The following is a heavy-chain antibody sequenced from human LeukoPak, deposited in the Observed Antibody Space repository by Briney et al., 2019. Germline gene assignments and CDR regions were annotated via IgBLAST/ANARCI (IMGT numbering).Heavy chain of an antibody. Sequence: GGSLRLSCAASGFTFSSYAMSWVRQAPGKGLECISGFSGSGGSTYYADSVKGRFTISRDNAKNSLYLQMNSLRAEDTAVYYCARLSESLDYWGQGTLVTVSS. V-gene: IGHV3-23*01. CDR1: GFTFSSYA. CDR3: ARLSESLDY. CDR2: FSGSGGST. J-gene: IGHJ4*02. D-gene: IGHD1-26*01.